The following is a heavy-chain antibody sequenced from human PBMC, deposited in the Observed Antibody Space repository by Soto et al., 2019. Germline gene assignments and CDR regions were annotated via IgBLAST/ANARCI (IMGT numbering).Heavy chain of an antibody. J-gene: IGHJ3*01. D-gene: IGHD2-21*01. CDR2: IYWDDDQ. CDR3: AHAYGGTSWPNDAFDV. V-gene: IGHV2-5*02. Sequence: QITLKESGPTLVKPTQTLTLTCTFSGFSLTADGVGVGWIRQPPGKALEWLALIYWDDDQRYSPSLKTRLTITKDTSKNQVVLTMTNMDPVDTGTYYCAHAYGGTSWPNDAFDVWGQGTVVTASS. CDR1: GFSLTADGVG.